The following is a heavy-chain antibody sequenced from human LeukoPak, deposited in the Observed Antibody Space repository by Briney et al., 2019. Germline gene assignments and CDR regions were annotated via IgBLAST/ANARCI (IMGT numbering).Heavy chain of an antibody. CDR2: IIPIFGTA. V-gene: IGHV1-69*01. J-gene: IGHJ2*01. D-gene: IGHD3-9*01. CDR1: GGTLSSYA. CDR3: ARESHYDILTGYSARGYFDL. Sequence: SVKVSCKASGGTLSSYAISWVRQAPGQGLEWMGGIIPIFGTANYAQKFQGRVTITADESTSTAYMELSSLRSEDTAVYYCARESHYDILTGYSARGYFDLWGRGTLVTVSS.